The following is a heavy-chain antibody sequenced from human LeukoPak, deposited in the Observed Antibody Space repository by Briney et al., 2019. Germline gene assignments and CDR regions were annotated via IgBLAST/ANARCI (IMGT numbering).Heavy chain of an antibody. V-gene: IGHV3-66*01. CDR2: IYSGGST. Sequence: GGSLRLSCAASGFTFSSYSMNWVRQAPGKGLEWVSVIYSGGSTYYADSVKGRFTISRDNSENTLYLQMNSLRAEDTAVYYCASVACSAVTCFGFLFFDYWGQGTLVTVSS. CDR1: GFTFSSYS. CDR3: ASVACSAVTCFGFLFFDY. J-gene: IGHJ4*02. D-gene: IGHD2-15*01.